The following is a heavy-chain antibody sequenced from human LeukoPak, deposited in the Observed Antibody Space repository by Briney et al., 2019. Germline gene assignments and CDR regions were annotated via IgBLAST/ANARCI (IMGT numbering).Heavy chain of an antibody. CDR1: GFTFSSYA. V-gene: IGHV3-7*01. D-gene: IGHD6-13*01. Sequence: GGSLRLSCAASGFTFSSYAMTWVRQAPGKGLEWVANIKNDGAVKNYVDSVKGRFTISRDNAKNSLYLQMNSLRAEDTAVYYCAKDSYSKGDFWGQGVLVTVSS. CDR3: AKDSYSKGDF. CDR2: IKNDGAVK. J-gene: IGHJ4*02.